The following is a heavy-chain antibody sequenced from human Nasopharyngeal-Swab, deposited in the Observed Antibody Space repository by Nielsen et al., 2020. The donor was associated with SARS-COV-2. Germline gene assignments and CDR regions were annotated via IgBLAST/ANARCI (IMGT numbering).Heavy chain of an antibody. D-gene: IGHD2-15*01. CDR2: IIWNSGRV. Sequence: GGSLRLSCAASGFTFDDYAMHWVRQIPGKGLEWVSGIIWNSGRVDYAESVKGRFTISRDNAGKSLYLQMNSLRREDTALYYCARDTVLEVGPKRPDYHYYGMDVWGQGTTVIVSS. V-gene: IGHV3-9*01. CDR1: GFTFDDYA. CDR3: ARDTVLEVGPKRPDYHYYGMDV. J-gene: IGHJ6*02.